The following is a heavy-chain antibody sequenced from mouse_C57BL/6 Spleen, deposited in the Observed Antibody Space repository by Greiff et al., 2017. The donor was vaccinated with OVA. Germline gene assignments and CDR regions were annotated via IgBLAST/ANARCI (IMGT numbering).Heavy chain of an antibody. J-gene: IGHJ3*01. V-gene: IGHV1-55*01. CDR1: GYTFTSYW. Sequence: QVQLQQPGAELVKPGASVKMSCKASGYTFTSYWITWVKQRPGQGLEWIGDIYPGSGSTNYNEKFKSKATLTVDTSSSTAYMQLSSLTSEDSAVYYCARYDGYLLSPFAYWGQGTLVTVAA. CDR2: IYPGSGST. D-gene: IGHD2-2*01. CDR3: ARYDGYLLSPFAY.